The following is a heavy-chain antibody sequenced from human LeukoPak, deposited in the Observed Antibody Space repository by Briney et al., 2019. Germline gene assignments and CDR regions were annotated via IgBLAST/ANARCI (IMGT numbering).Heavy chain of an antibody. J-gene: IGHJ3*02. D-gene: IGHD2-2*01. CDR2: IKQDGTEQ. CDR3: ARDDYCITTSCPGAFDI. Sequence: PGGSLRLSCAASGFTFSSYSMNWVRQAPGKGLEWVANIKQDGTEQYYMDSVKGRLTISRDNAKNSLYLQLNSLRAEDTAVYYCARDDYCITTSCPGAFDIWGQGTMVTVSS. CDR1: GFTFSSYS. V-gene: IGHV3-7*01.